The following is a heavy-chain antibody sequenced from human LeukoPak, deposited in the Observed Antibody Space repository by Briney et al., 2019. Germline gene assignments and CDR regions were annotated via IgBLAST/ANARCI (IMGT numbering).Heavy chain of an antibody. D-gene: IGHD3-3*01. J-gene: IGHJ5*02. CDR2: ISYDGSNK. CDR3: ARQGIITLFEP. V-gene: IGHV3-30-3*01. Sequence: GRSLRLACAASGFTFSSYAMHWVRQAPGKGLEWVAVISYDGSNKYYADSVKGRFTISRDNSKNTLYLQMNSLRAEDTAVYYCARQGIITLFEPWGQGTLVTVSS. CDR1: GFTFSSYA.